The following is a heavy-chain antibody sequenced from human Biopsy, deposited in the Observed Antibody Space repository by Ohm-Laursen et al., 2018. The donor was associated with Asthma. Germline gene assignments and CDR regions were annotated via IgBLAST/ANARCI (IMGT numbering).Heavy chain of an antibody. CDR2: VNTGNGDT. J-gene: IGHJ3*01. D-gene: IGHD3-9*01. Sequence: GVSVKVSCKASGYNFISFAIHWVRQAPGQRLEWIGWVNTGNGDTKYSQKFQGRVTITRDTSASTAYMELRSLRSEDTATYYCARTYYDFLTGQVKDVFGVWGQGTMVTVSS. CDR3: ARTYYDFLTGQVKDVFGV. CDR1: GYNFISFA. V-gene: IGHV1-3*04.